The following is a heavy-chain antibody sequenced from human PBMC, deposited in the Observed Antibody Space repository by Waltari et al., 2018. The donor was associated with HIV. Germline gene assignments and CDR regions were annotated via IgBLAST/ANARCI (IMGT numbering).Heavy chain of an antibody. D-gene: IGHD3-22*01. Sequence: QVQLVESGGGLVKPGGSLRLSCGASGFHFSDHYMTWIRQAPGKGLEWISYISNSGDIIYYADSVKGRFTISRDNAKNSLYLQMNSLRAEDTAVYYCARDRWYYFDTSDYFYDYWGQGTLVTVSS. CDR1: GFHFSDHY. CDR2: ISNSGDII. J-gene: IGHJ4*02. V-gene: IGHV3-11*01. CDR3: ARDRWYYFDTSDYFYDY.